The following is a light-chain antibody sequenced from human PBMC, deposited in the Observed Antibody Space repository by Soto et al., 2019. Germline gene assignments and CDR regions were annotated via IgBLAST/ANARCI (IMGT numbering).Light chain of an antibody. J-gene: IGKJ3*01. V-gene: IGKV3-11*01. CDR1: QSVSTY. CDR2: DAS. Sequence: EIVLTQSPATLSLSPGERAILSCRAGQSVSTYLAWYQQKPGQAPRLLIFDASNRATGIPARFSSSGSGTDFTLTISSLEPEDFAVYYCQQRADWPATFGPGTKVDIK. CDR3: QQRADWPAT.